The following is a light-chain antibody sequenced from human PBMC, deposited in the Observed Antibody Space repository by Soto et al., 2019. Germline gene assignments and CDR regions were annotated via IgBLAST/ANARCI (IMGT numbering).Light chain of an antibody. V-gene: IGLV2-11*01. Sequence: QSALTQPRSVSGSPGQSVTISCTGTSSDVGGYNYVSWYQQHPGKAPKVMIYDVSKRPSGVPDRFSGSKSGNTASLTISGIQAEDEADYYCCSYAGSYTWVFGGGIKLTVL. J-gene: IGLJ3*02. CDR1: SSDVGGYNY. CDR3: CSYAGSYTWV. CDR2: DVS.